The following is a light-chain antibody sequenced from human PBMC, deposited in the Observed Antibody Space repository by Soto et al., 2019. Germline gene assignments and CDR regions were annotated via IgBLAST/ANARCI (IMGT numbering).Light chain of an antibody. CDR2: SNN. J-gene: IGLJ2*01. CDR1: SSNIGSNT. V-gene: IGLV1-44*01. Sequence: QSVLTQPPSASGTPGQRVAISCSGSSSNIGSNTANWYQQLPGTAPKLLIYSNNQRPSGVPDRFSGSKSGTSASLAISGPQSDDEADYFCAAWDDSLNGPVFGGGTKLTVL. CDR3: AAWDDSLNGPV.